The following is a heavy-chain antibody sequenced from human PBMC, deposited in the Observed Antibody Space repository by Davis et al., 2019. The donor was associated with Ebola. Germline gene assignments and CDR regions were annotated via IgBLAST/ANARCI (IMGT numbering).Heavy chain of an antibody. D-gene: IGHD6-19*01. J-gene: IGHJ6*02. V-gene: IGHV3-66*01. CDR1: GFTVRINY. Sequence: GESLKISCAASGFTVRINYMTWVRQAPGRGLEWVSLVYHGGKTYYADSVKGRFTISRDNAKNSLYLQMNSLRAEDTAVYYCARGGMYSSGWSYGMDVWGQGTTVTVSS. CDR3: ARGGMYSSGWSYGMDV. CDR2: VYHGGKT.